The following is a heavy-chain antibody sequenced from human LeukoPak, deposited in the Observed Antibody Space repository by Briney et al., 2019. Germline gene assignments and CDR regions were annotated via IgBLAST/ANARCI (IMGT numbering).Heavy chain of an antibody. Sequence: GGSLRLSCAASGFTFSSYAMHWVRQAPGKGLEWVAVISYDGSNKYYADSVKGRFTISRDNSKNTLYLQMNSLRAEDTAVYYCAGYRYYDSSGYYYDYYYYMDVWGKGTTVTVSS. CDR3: AGYRYYDSSGYYYDYYYYMDV. CDR2: ISYDGSNK. CDR1: GFTFSSYA. D-gene: IGHD3-22*01. V-gene: IGHV3-30*04. J-gene: IGHJ6*03.